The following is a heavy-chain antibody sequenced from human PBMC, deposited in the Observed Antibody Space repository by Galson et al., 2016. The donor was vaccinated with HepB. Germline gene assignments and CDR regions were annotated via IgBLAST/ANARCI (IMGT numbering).Heavy chain of an antibody. CDR2: ISNSNSYI. V-gene: IGHV3-21*01. J-gene: IGHJ6*02. CDR3: ARDFGYCSSTSCYKGGLFYYYGMDV. Sequence: SLRLSCAASGFTFSTYNMNRVRQAPGKGLEWVSSISNSNSYIYYTDSVKGRFTISRDNAKNSLYLQMNSLRAEDTAVYYCARDFGYCSSTSCYKGGLFYYYGMDVWGQGTTVTVSS. D-gene: IGHD2-2*02. CDR1: GFTFSTYN.